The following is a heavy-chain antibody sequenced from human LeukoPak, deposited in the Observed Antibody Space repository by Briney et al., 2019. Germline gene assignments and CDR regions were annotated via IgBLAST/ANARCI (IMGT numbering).Heavy chain of an antibody. CDR3: ARGTAMGTPGDY. J-gene: IGHJ4*02. CDR1: GFTFSSYS. CDR2: ISSSSSYI. Sequence: GGSLRLSCAASGFTFSSYSMNWVRQAPGKGLEWVSSISSSSSYIYYADSVKGRFTISRDNAKNSLYLQMNSLGAEDTAVYYCARGTAMGTPGDYWGQGTLVTVSS. D-gene: IGHD5-18*01. V-gene: IGHV3-21*01.